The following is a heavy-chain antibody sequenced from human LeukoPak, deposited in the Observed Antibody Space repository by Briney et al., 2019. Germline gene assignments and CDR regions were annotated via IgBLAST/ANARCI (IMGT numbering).Heavy chain of an antibody. CDR1: GYTFTGYY. D-gene: IGHD3-10*01. V-gene: IGHV1-2*02. J-gene: IGHJ4*02. CDR3: ARAGEYYGSGSYPATEFDY. CDR2: INPNSGGT. Sequence: ASVKVSCKASGYTFTGYYMHWVRQAPGQGLEWMGWINPNSGGTNYAQKFQGRVTMTRDTSISTAYMELSRLRSDDTAVYYCARAGEYYGSGSYPATEFDYWGQGTLVTVSP.